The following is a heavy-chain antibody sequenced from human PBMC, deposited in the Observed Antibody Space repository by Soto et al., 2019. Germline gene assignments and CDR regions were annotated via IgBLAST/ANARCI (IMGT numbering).Heavy chain of an antibody. CDR3: ARTALWRAPHDY. J-gene: IGHJ4*02. V-gene: IGHV4-31*03. CDR1: GGSISSGGYY. Sequence: QVQLQESGPGLVKPSQTLSLTCTASGGSISSGGYYWSWIRQHPGKGLEWIGYIYYSGSTYYNPSLKSRVTISVDTSKNQFSLKLSSVTAADTAVYYCARTALWRAPHDYWGQGTLVTVSS. CDR2: IYYSGST.